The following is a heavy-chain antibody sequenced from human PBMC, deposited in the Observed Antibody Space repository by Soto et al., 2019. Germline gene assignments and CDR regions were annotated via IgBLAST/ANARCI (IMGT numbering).Heavy chain of an antibody. Sequence: SGTLSLTSGSSVVTMSSGAYSMNWMRQAPGKGLEWLGYIPHLETTYYNPSFRSRLSLSIDRTRNQFFLRLSSMTAADKAVYYRVRGGGYDSFDVWGQCMKVTVSS. V-gene: IGHV4-30-2*01. CDR3: VRGGGYDSFDV. J-gene: IGHJ3*01. CDR2: IPHLETT. CDR1: VVTMSSGAYS. D-gene: IGHD2-15*01.